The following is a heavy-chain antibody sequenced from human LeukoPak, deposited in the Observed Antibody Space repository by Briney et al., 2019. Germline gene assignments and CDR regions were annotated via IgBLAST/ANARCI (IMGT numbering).Heavy chain of an antibody. J-gene: IGHJ2*01. CDR2: ISYDGSNK. V-gene: IGHV3-30-3*01. CDR3: ARDSQGSGWYFDL. D-gene: IGHD3-10*01. CDR1: GFTFSSYA. Sequence: GGSLRLSCAASGFTFSSYAMHWVRQAPGKGLEWVAVISYDGSNKYYADSVRGRFTLSRDNSKSTLYLQMDSLRVEDTAVYHCARDSQGSGWYFDLWGRGTLVSVSS.